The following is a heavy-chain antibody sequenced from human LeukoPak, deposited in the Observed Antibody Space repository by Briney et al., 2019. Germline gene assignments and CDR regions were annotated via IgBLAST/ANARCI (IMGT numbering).Heavy chain of an antibody. V-gene: IGHV3-21*01. CDR1: GFTFSSYS. Sequence: PGGSLRLSCAASGFTFSSYSMNWVRQAPGKGLEWVSSISSSSSYIYYADSVKGRFTISRDNAKNSLYLQMNSLRAEDTAVYYCARDQRGRITMVRGVFGYWGQGTLVTVSS. D-gene: IGHD3-10*01. CDR3: ARDQRGRITMVRGVFGY. CDR2: ISSSSSYI. J-gene: IGHJ4*02.